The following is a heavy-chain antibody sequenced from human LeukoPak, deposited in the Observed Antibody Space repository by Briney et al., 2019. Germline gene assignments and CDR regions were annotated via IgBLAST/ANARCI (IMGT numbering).Heavy chain of an antibody. Sequence: SETLSLTCAVYGGSFSGYYWSWIRQPPGKGLEWIGEINHSGSTNYNPSLKSRVTISVDTSKNQFSLKLSSVTAADTAVYYCARGRVYERATRNFDYWGQGTLVTVSS. D-gene: IGHD1-26*01. CDR3: ARGRVYERATRNFDY. V-gene: IGHV4-34*01. CDR1: GGSFSGYY. J-gene: IGHJ4*02. CDR2: INHSGST.